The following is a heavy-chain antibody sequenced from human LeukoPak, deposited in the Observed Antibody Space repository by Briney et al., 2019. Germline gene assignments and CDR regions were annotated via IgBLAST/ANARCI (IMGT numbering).Heavy chain of an antibody. J-gene: IGHJ6*02. CDR2: IWYDGSNK. CDR1: GGSISSGGYY. CDR3: ARNPVLVRGYYYYYGMDV. Sequence: LSLTCTVSGGSISSGGYYWSWIRQHPGKGLEWVAVIWYDGSNKYYADSVKGRFTISRDNSKNTLYLQMNSLRAEDTAVYYCARNPVLVRGYYYYYGMDVWGQGTTVTVSS. D-gene: IGHD3-10*01. V-gene: IGHV3-33*08.